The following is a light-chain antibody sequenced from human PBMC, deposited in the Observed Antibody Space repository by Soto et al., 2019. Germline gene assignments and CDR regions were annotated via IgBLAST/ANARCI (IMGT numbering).Light chain of an antibody. J-gene: IGKJ1*01. V-gene: IGKV1-5*03. CDR2: KAS. CDR1: QSVSSW. Sequence: DIQMTQSPSILSASVGDRVTITCRASQSVSSWLAWYQQKPGKAPKLLIYKASSLASGVPSRFSGRGSETEFTLTISSLQPDDFATYYCQQYSTYWTFGQGTKVEIK. CDR3: QQYSTYWT.